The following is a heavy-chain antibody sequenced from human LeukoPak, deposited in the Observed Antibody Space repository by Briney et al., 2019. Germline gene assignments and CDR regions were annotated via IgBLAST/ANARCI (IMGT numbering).Heavy chain of an antibody. CDR2: MYDSGST. CDR1: GGSISSYY. CDR3: ARLPTITFFDY. D-gene: IGHD5-12*01. Sequence: SETLSLTCTVSGGSISSYYWSWIRQPPGKGLEWIGYMYDSGSTNYNPSLKSRVTISVDTSKNQFSLKLSSVTAADTAVYYCARLPTITFFDYWGQGTLVTVSS. J-gene: IGHJ4*02. V-gene: IGHV4-59*08.